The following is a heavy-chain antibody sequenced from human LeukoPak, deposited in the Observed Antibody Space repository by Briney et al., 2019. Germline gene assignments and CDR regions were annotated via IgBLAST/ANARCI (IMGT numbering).Heavy chain of an antibody. V-gene: IGHV5-51*01. CDR1: GYIFTNYW. Sequence: RGESLKISCRGSGYIFTNYWIGWVRQMPGKGLEWMGIIYPGDSDARYSPSFEGRVTISVDKTINTAYLQWSSLKASDNAMYYCAREGGSNPTFDLWGQGTLVTVSS. CDR2: IYPGDSDA. D-gene: IGHD1-26*01. J-gene: IGHJ4*02. CDR3: AREGGSNPTFDL.